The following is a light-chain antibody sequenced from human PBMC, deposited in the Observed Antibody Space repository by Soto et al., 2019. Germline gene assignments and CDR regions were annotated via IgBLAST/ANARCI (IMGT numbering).Light chain of an antibody. Sequence: QTPPPPSFYLEYRLTLPFRASQSISTSLKWYQQKPGKDPKLLIYAASSLQSGVPSRFSGSGSGTDFTLTISSLRPEDFATYYCQQSYSSTLLPFGGVTMVDIK. CDR3: QQSYSSTLLP. J-gene: IGKJ4*01. V-gene: IGKV1-39*01. CDR2: AAS. CDR1: QSISTS.